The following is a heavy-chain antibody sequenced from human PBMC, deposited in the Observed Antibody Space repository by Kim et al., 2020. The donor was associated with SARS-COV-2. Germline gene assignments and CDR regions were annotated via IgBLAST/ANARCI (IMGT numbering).Heavy chain of an antibody. CDR3: ATLDSSGYYKEYYFDY. CDR2: FDPEDGET. CDR1: GYTLTELS. V-gene: IGHV1-24*01. D-gene: IGHD3-22*01. J-gene: IGHJ4*02. Sequence: ASVKVSCKVSGYTLTELSMHWVRQAPGKGLEWMGGFDPEDGETIYAQKFQGRVTMTGDTSTDTAYMELSSLRSEDTAVYYCATLDSSGYYKEYYFDYWGQGTLVTVSS.